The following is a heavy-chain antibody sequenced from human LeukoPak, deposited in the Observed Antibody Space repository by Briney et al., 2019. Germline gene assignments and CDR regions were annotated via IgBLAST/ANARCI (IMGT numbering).Heavy chain of an antibody. CDR3: ARALGYCSSTNCYLAFDY. D-gene: IGHD2-2*01. J-gene: IGHJ4*02. V-gene: IGHV5-51*01. Sequence: GESLKISCKGSGYSFTSYWIGWVRQMPGKGLEWMGIIHPGDSDTRYSPSFQGQVTISVDKSITTAYLQWSSLKASDSAMYYCARALGYCSSTNCYLAFDYWGQGTLVTVSS. CDR1: GYSFTSYW. CDR2: IHPGDSDT.